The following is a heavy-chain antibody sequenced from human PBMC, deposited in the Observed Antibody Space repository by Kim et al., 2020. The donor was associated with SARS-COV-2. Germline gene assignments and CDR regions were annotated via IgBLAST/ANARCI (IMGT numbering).Heavy chain of an antibody. CDR3: ARGIWGTYRYTDY. CDR1: GYTFTNNA. D-gene: IGHD3-16*02. Sequence: ASVKVSCKASGYTFTNNAISWVRQAPGQGLEWMGWINTDTGNPTYAQAITRRFVFSVDTSVTTAYLQFNSLEAEDTALYYCARGIWGTYRYTDYWGQGTLVTVAS. CDR2: INTDTGNP. V-gene: IGHV7-4-1*02. J-gene: IGHJ4*02.